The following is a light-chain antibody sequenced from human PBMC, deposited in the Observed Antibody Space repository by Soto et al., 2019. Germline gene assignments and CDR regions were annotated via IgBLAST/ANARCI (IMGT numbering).Light chain of an antibody. V-gene: IGLV2-14*01. CDR3: SSYTSRSTLYV. CDR1: SSDVGGYTD. J-gene: IGLJ1*01. CDR2: EVN. Sequence: QSVLTQPASVSGAPRQSITISCTGASSDVGGYTDVSWYQQHPGKAPKLMIYEVNTRPSGVSNRFSGSKSGNTASLTISGLQAEDEADYYCSSYTSRSTLYVFGTGTKLTVL.